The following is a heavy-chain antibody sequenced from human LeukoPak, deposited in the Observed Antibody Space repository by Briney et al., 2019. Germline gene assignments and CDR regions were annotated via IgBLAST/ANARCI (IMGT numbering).Heavy chain of an antibody. CDR1: GFTFSSYS. V-gene: IGHV3-21*01. D-gene: IGHD3-3*01. Sequence: PGGSLRLSCAASGFTFSSYSMNWVRQAPGKGLEWVSSISSSSNFIYYADSVKGRFTISRDNAKNSLYLQMNSLRAEDTAVYYCARVSQRSGYYFDHWGQGTLVTVSS. CDR2: ISSSSNFI. CDR3: ARVSQRSGYYFDH. J-gene: IGHJ4*02.